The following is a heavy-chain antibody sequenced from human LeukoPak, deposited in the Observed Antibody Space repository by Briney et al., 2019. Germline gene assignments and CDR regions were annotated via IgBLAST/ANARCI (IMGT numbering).Heavy chain of an antibody. V-gene: IGHV4-4*07. CDR1: GGSISSYY. D-gene: IGHD6-19*01. CDR2: IYTSGST. CDR3: ARGRRQWLAPSYYYYMDV. Sequence: PSETLSLTCTVSGGSISSYYWSWIRQPAGKGLEWIGRIYTSGSTNYNPSLKSRVTMSVDTSKNQFSLKLSSVTAADTAVYYCARGRRQWLAPSYYYYMDVWGKGTTVTVSS. J-gene: IGHJ6*03.